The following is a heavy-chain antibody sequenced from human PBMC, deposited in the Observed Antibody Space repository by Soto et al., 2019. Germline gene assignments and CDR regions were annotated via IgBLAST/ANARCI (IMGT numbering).Heavy chain of an antibody. V-gene: IGHV1-69*01. CDR3: ARWPNCGGDCYSLTHWYFDL. D-gene: IGHD2-21*02. J-gene: IGHJ2*01. CDR2: IIPIFGTA. CDR1: GGTFSSYA. Sequence: QVQLVQSGAEVKKPGSSVKVSCKASGGTFSSYAISWVRQAPGQGLEWMGGIIPIFGTANYAQKFQGRVTITADESTSTAYMELSSLRSEDTAVYYCARWPNCGGDCYSLTHWYFDLWGRGTLVTVSS.